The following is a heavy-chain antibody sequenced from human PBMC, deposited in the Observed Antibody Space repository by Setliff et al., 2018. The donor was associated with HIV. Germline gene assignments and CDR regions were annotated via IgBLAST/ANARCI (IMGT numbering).Heavy chain of an antibody. D-gene: IGHD6-6*01. CDR1: GFTFSSYS. Sequence: PGGSLRLSCAASGFTFSSYSMSWVRQAPGKGLEWVSSISSSSSYIYYADSVKGRFTISRDNAKNSLYLQMNSLRAEDTAVYYCARERTSSSSSGRYYYYGMDVWGQGTTVTVSS. J-gene: IGHJ6*02. CDR3: ARERTSSSSSGRYYYYGMDV. V-gene: IGHV3-21*01. CDR2: ISSSSSYI.